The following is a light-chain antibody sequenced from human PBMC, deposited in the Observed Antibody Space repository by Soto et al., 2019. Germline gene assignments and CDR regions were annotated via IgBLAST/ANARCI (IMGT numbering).Light chain of an antibody. V-gene: IGLV1-47*01. CDR3: ASWDDSLSGFVV. CDR2: RNS. CDR1: SSNIGSNY. J-gene: IGLJ2*01. Sequence: QLVLTQPPSASGTPGQRVTISCSGSSSNIGSNYVFWYQQLPGTASKVLMYRNSQRPSGVPDRFSGSKSGTSASLAISGLRSEDEADYYCASWDDSLSGFVVFGGGTKVTVL.